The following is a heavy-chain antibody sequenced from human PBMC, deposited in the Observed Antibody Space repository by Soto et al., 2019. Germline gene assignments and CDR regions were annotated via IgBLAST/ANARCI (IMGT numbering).Heavy chain of an antibody. CDR1: GGSVSSGSYY. V-gene: IGHV4-61*01. Sequence: SETLSLTCTVSGGSVSSGSYYWNWIRQPPGKGLEWIGYIYYSGSTNYNPSLKSRVTISVDTSKNQFSLKLSSVTAADTAVYYCARDAAAINYYYYGMDVWGQGTTVTVSS. CDR3: ARDAAAINYYYYGMDV. D-gene: IGHD2-2*01. CDR2: IYYSGST. J-gene: IGHJ6*02.